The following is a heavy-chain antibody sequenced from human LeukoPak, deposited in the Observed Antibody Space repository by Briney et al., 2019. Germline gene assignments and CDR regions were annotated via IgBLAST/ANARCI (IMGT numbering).Heavy chain of an antibody. CDR1: GFSISSYY. V-gene: IGHV4-59*01. CDR3: ARGYEDYVILTGRYYYYYGMDV. D-gene: IGHD3-9*01. J-gene: IGHJ6*02. CDR2: IYYSGST. Sequence: MSSETLSLTCTVSGFSISSYYLSWIRQAPGKGLEWIGYIYYSGSTNYNPSLKSRLTISVDTSKNQFSLQLRSMTAADTAVYYCARGYEDYVILTGRYYYYYGMDVWDQGTTVTVSS.